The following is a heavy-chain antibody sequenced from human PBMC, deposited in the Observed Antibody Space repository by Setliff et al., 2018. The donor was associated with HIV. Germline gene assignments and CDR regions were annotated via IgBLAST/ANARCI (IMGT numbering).Heavy chain of an antibody. Sequence: GESLKISCAASGFTVSTYYMSWVRQAPGKGLEWVSTIYSGGSTYHADSVKGRFTLSRDTSKNTLFLQMNSLRPADAAVYYCARVRLFNTALDCWGQGTLVTVFS. D-gene: IGHD2-2*02. V-gene: IGHV3-66*02. J-gene: IGHJ4*02. CDR2: IYSGGST. CDR3: ARVRLFNTALDC. CDR1: GFTVSTYY.